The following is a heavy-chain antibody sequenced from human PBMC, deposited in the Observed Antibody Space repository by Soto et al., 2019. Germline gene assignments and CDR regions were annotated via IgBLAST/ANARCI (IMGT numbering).Heavy chain of an antibody. CDR2: IYSGGTT. V-gene: IGHV3-53*01. D-gene: IGHD5-12*01. CDR1: GFTVRSTY. CDR3: ARGYDNKPALFDP. J-gene: IGHJ5*02. Sequence: DVQLVESGGGLIQPGGSLRVSCAASGFTVRSTYMSWVRQAPGKGLEWVSVIYSGGTTYYADSVKGRFTISRDNSKNTVYLQMSSLRAEDTAVYYCARGYDNKPALFDPWGQGTLVTVSS.